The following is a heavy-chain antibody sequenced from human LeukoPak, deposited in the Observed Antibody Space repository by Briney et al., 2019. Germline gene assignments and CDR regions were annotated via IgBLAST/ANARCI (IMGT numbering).Heavy chain of an antibody. J-gene: IGHJ4*02. CDR1: GFTFTSYS. CDR3: ASTEILL. V-gene: IGHV3-21*05. Sequence: GGSLRLSCAASGFTFTSYSLIWVHQAPGKGLEWIAYIGSSGSYIHYTDSMKGRFTISRDNAKNSLYLQMNSLRAEDTAVYYCASTEILLWGQGTLVTVSS. CDR2: IGSSGSYI. D-gene: IGHD2-8*02.